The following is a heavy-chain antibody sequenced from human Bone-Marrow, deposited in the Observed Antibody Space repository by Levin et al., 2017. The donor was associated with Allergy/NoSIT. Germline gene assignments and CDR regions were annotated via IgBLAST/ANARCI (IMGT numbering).Heavy chain of an antibody. CDR2: VNYRGST. CDR1: GGSINSNGYY. D-gene: IGHD3-16*01. CDR3: ARLGALLWDDC. J-gene: IGHJ4*01. Sequence: PSETLSLICNVSGGSINSNGYYWSWIRQPPGKGLEWIGSVNYRGSTYYNQSLKSRVTISVDTSKTHFSLNLSSVTAADTAVYFCARLGALLWDDCWGQGSLVTVSS. V-gene: IGHV4-39*02.